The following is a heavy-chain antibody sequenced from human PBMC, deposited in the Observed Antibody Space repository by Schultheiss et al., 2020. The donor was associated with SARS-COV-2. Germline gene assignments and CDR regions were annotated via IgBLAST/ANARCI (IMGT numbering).Heavy chain of an antibody. CDR2: IYYLGNT. CDR1: GGSISSGGYY. V-gene: IGHV4-30-2*01. D-gene: IGHD3-22*01. CDR3: ARDDGSSGIADH. J-gene: IGHJ4*02. Sequence: SETLSLTCTVSGGSISSGGYYWSWIRQPPGKGLEWIGYIYYLGNTFYQSSLTSRATISLDKSKNQFSLTLRSVTAADTAVYYCARDDGSSGIADHWGQGTLVTVSS.